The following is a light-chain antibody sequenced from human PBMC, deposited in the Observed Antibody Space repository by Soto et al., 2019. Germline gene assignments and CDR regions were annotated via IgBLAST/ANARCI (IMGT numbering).Light chain of an antibody. Sequence: QSALTQPPSVSAAPGQTVTISCSGSSSNIGNNYVSWYQQLPETAPKLLIYENNKRPSGIPDRFSGSKSGTSATLGITGLQTGDEADYYCGTWDISLSLWVFGGGTKLTVL. V-gene: IGLV1-51*02. CDR2: ENN. CDR1: SSNIGNNY. CDR3: GTWDISLSLWV. J-gene: IGLJ3*02.